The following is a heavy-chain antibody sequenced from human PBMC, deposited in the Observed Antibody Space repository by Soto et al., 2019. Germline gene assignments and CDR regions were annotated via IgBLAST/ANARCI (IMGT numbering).Heavy chain of an antibody. CDR1: GGSFSGYY. Sequence: PSETLSLTCAVYGGSFSGYYWTWIRQPPGKGLEWIGDINHSGSTNYNPSLKSRVTISVDTSNNQFSLKLTSVTAADTAVYYCSRGRITARPIDYWGQGTLVTVSS. CDR2: INHSGST. CDR3: SRGRITARPIDY. D-gene: IGHD6-6*01. J-gene: IGHJ4*02. V-gene: IGHV4-34*01.